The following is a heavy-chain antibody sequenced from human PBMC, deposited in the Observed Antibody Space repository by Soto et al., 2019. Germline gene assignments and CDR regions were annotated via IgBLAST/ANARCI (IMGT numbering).Heavy chain of an antibody. CDR1: GYSFSNYW. D-gene: IGHD6-6*01. CDR3: ARHSGPYSSSSPVGY. V-gene: IGHV5-10-1*03. J-gene: IGHJ4*02. CDR2: IDPSDAYT. Sequence: EVQLVQSGAEVKKPGESLRISCKGSGYSFSNYWITWVRQMPGKGLEWMGRIDPSDAYTTYSPSFQGHVTISVDKSISTAYLQWSSLKASDTAMYYCARHSGPYSSSSPVGYWGQGTLVTVSS.